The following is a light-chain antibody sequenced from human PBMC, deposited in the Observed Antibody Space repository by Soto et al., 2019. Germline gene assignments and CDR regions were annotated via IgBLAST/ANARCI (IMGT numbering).Light chain of an antibody. CDR1: TGAVTSGHY. CDR2: DTS. V-gene: IGLV7-46*01. J-gene: IGLJ1*01. CDR3: LLSYSVTGV. Sequence: QAVVTQEPSLTVSPGGTVTLTCGSTTGAVTSGHYPYWFQQKPGQAPRTLIYDTSNKHSWTPARFSGSLLGGKAALTLSGAQPEDEAEYYCLLSYSVTGVFGTGTKVTVL.